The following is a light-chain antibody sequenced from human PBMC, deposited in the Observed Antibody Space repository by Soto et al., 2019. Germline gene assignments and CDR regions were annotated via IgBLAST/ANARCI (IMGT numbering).Light chain of an antibody. CDR1: SSNIGAGYD. CDR2: ANT. CDR3: QSYDSSLSVV. J-gene: IGLJ2*01. Sequence: QSVLTQPPSVSGAPGQRVTISCTGSSSNIGAGYDVHWYQHLPGTAPKLLIYANTNRPSGVPDRFSGSKSGTSASLAITGLQAEDEADYYCQSYDSSLSVVFGGGTK. V-gene: IGLV1-40*01.